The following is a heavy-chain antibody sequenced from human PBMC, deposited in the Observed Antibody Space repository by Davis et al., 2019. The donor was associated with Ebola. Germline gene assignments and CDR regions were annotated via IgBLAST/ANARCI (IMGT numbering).Heavy chain of an antibody. V-gene: IGHV1-3*01. CDR1: VYTFTSYA. Sequence: AASVKVSCKASVYTFTSYAMHWVRQAPGQRLEWMGWINAGNGNTKYSQKFQGRVTITRDTSASTAYMELSSLRSEDTAVYYCARDGTYDFWSGYYNDYFDYWGQGTLVTVSS. D-gene: IGHD3-3*01. CDR3: ARDGTYDFWSGYYNDYFDY. CDR2: INAGNGNT. J-gene: IGHJ4*02.